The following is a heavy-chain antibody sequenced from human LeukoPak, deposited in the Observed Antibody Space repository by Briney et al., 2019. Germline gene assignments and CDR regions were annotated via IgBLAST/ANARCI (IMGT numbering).Heavy chain of an antibody. D-gene: IGHD1-26*01. V-gene: IGHV3-7*03. J-gene: IGHJ6*03. CDR2: IKQDGSER. Sequence: GGSLRLSCAASGFTFSSYWMSWVRQAPGKGLEWVANIKQDGSERYYVDAVKGRCTISRDSAKNSLYLQMNMLRAEDKAVDYCARVDMVGAYYYYYYMDVWGKGTTVTVSS. CDR1: GFTFSSYW. CDR3: ARVDMVGAYYYYYYMDV.